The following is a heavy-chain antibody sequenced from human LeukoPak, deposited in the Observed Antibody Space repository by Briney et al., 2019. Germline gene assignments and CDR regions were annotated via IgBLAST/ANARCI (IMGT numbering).Heavy chain of an antibody. CDR3: AKGGTYYYDSSGYYPRGYYMDV. J-gene: IGHJ6*03. D-gene: IGHD3-22*01. CDR2: ISGSGGST. Sequence: TGESLRLSCAAPGFTFSSYAMSWVRQAPGKGLEWVSAISGSGGSTYYADSVKGRFTISRDNSKNTLYLQMNSLRAEDTAVYYCAKGGTYYYDSSGYYPRGYYMDVWGKGTTVTVSS. CDR1: GFTFSSYA. V-gene: IGHV3-23*01.